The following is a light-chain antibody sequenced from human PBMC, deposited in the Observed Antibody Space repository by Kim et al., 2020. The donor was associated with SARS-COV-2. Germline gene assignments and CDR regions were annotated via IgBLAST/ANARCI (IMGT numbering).Light chain of an antibody. CDR2: GKN. V-gene: IGLV3-19*01. CDR1: SLRSYY. J-gene: IGLJ1*01. Sequence: SSELTQDPAVSVALGQTVRITCQGDSLRSYYASWYQQEPGQAPVLVIYGKNNRPSGIPDRFSGSSSGNTASLTITGAQAEDEADYYCNSRDSSGNLYVFGTGTKVTVL. CDR3: NSRDSSGNLYV.